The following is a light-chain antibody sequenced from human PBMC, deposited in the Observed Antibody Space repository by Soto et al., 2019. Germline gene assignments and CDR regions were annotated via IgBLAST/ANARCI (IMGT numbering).Light chain of an antibody. V-gene: IGKV1-5*01. J-gene: IGKJ1*01. CDR3: QQYNTPGT. CDR2: DAS. CDR1: QSISSW. Sequence: GDRVTITCRASQSISSWLAWYQQKPGKAPKLLIYDASSLESGVPSRFSVSGSGTEFTLTISSLQPDDFATYYCQQYNTPGTFGQGTKVEIK.